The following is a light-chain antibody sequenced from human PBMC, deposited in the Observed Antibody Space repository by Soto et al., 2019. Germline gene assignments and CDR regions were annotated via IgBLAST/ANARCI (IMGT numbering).Light chain of an antibody. J-gene: IGKJ5*01. V-gene: IGKV1-33*01. CDR3: QHYDHVQVT. CDR2: DAS. Sequence: DIQMTQSPSTLSGSVGDRVTITCRASQTISSWLAWYQQKPGKAPNLLIYDASNLETGVPSRFSGGGSGTDFTFTITSLQPEDIATYYCQHYDHVQVTFGQGTRLEI. CDR1: QTISSW.